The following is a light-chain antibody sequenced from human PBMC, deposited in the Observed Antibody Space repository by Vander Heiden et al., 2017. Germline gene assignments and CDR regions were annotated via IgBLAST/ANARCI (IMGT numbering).Light chain of an antibody. CDR1: QDISNY. Sequence: DIQMTQSPSSLSASVGDRVTITCQASQDISNYLNWYQQKPGKAPKLLIYDASNLETGVPSRFSGSGSGTDFTFTISSLQPEDIATYYCQQYDNLPPFFGGGTKVEIE. CDR3: QQYDNLPPF. V-gene: IGKV1-33*01. J-gene: IGKJ4*01. CDR2: DAS.